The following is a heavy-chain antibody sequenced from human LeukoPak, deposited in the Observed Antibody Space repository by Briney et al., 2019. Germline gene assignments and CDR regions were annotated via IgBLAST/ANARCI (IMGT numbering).Heavy chain of an antibody. Sequence: GGSLRLPCAASGFTFSSYEMNWVRQAPGKGLEWVSYISSSGSTIYYADSVKGRFTISRDNAKNSLYLQMNSLRAEDTAVYYCARGSSSWYTLWGQGTLVTVSS. CDR3: ARGSSSWYTL. V-gene: IGHV3-48*03. CDR1: GFTFSSYE. CDR2: ISSSGSTI. J-gene: IGHJ4*02. D-gene: IGHD6-13*01.